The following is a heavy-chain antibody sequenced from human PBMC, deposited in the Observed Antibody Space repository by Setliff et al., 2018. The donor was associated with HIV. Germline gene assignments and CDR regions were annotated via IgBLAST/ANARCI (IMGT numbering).Heavy chain of an antibody. CDR3: ARGVGEYYNFWSGYPAWYFDL. J-gene: IGHJ2*01. CDR2: IYYTGNT. Sequence: PSETLSLTCTVSGGSISSYHWNWIRQPPGKGLEWIGYIYYTGNTNYNPSLKSRVTISVDTSQNQFSLKLTSATAADTAVYYGARGVGEYYNFWSGYPAWYFDLWGRGTLVTVSS. D-gene: IGHD3-3*01. V-gene: IGHV4-59*01. CDR1: GGSISSYH.